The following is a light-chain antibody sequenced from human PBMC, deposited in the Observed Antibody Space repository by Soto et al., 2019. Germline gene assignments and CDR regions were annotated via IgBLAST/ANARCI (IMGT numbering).Light chain of an antibody. CDR3: CSYAGSSTNWV. Sequence: QSVLTQPASVSGSPGQSITISCTGTSSDVGSYNLVSWYQQHPGKAPKLILYEGSKRPSGVSNRFSGSKSGNTASLTISGLQAEDEADYYCCSYAGSSTNWVFGGGTKLTVL. CDR1: SSDVGSYNL. V-gene: IGLV2-23*01. CDR2: EGS. J-gene: IGLJ3*02.